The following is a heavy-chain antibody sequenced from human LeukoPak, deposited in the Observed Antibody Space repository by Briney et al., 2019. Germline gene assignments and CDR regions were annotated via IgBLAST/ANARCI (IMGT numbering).Heavy chain of an antibody. CDR3: ARDYFRSQQKSIHLDY. D-gene: IGHD2-2*02. V-gene: IGHV1-69*04. Sequence: SVKVSCKASGGTFSSYAISWVRQAPGQGLEWMGRIIPILGIANYAQKFQGRVTITADKSTSTAYMELRSLRSDDTAVYYCARDYFRSQQKSIHLDYWGQGTLVTVSS. CDR1: GGTFSSYA. J-gene: IGHJ4*02. CDR2: IIPILGIA.